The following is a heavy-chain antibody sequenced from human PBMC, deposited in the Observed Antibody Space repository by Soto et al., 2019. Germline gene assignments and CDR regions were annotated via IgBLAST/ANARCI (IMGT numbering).Heavy chain of an antibody. J-gene: IGHJ6*02. CDR3: AKGAVAGTPTSYYYYGMDV. Sequence: QVQLLQSGAEVKKPGSSVRVSCEASGGTFRTYAISWVRQAPGQGLEWMGEIIPIFGKVNYAQKFQGRVTITADESTTTVYMHLRSLTSEDTAVYYCAKGAVAGTPTSYYYYGMDVWGQGTTVPVS. V-gene: IGHV1-69*12. D-gene: IGHD6-19*01. CDR2: IIPIFGKV. CDR1: GGTFRTYA.